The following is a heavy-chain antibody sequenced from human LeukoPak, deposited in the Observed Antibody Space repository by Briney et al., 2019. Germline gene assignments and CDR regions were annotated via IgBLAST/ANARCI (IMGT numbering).Heavy chain of an antibody. V-gene: IGHV3-30*18. CDR1: GFTFSSYG. J-gene: IGHJ4*02. CDR2: ISYDGSNK. CDR3: AKDWETLDY. D-gene: IGHD1-26*01. Sequence: GGSLRLSCAASGFTFSSYGMHGVRQAPGKGREWVAGISYDGSNKYYADSVKGRFTISRDNSKNTLYLQMNSLRAEDTAVYYCAKDWETLDYWGQGTLVSVSS.